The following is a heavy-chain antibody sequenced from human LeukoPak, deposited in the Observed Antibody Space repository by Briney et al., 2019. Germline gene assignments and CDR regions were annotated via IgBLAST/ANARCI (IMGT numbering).Heavy chain of an antibody. V-gene: IGHV4-39*07. J-gene: IGHJ6*03. CDR3: ARAGSSWYLHYMDV. CDR2: IYYSGST. Sequence: SETLSLTCTVSGGSISSSSYYWGWIRQPPGKGLEWIGSIYYSGSTYYNPSLKSRVTISVDTSKNQFSLKLSSVTAADTAVYYCARAGSSWYLHYMDVWGKGTTVTVSS. CDR1: GGSISSSSYY. D-gene: IGHD6-13*01.